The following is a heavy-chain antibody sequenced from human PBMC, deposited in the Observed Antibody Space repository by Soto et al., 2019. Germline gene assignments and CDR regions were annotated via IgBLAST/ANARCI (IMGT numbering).Heavy chain of an antibody. CDR1: GGSFSSYY. CDR3: ARHHYDSSGYYSVADD. V-gene: IGHV4-59*08. J-gene: IGHJ4*02. D-gene: IGHD3-22*01. CDR2: IYYSEST. Sequence: PSETLSLTCTVSGGSFSSYYWSWIRQPPGKGLEWIGYIYYSESTNYNPSLKSRVTISVDTSKNQFSLKLSSVTAADTAVYYCARHHYDSSGYYSVADDWGQGTLVTVSS.